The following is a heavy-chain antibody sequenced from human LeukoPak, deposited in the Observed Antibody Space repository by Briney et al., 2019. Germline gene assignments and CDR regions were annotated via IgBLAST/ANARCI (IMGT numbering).Heavy chain of an antibody. CDR1: GFTFSSYA. J-gene: IGHJ3*02. CDR3: AGYYYDSSGYYYVNAFDI. D-gene: IGHD3-22*01. Sequence: PGGSLRLSCAASGFTFSSYAMSWVRQAPGKGLEWVSAISGSGGSTYYADSVKGRFTISRDNSKNTLYLQMNSLRAEDTAVYYCAGYYYDSSGYYYVNAFDIWGQGTMVTVSS. V-gene: IGHV3-23*01. CDR2: ISGSGGST.